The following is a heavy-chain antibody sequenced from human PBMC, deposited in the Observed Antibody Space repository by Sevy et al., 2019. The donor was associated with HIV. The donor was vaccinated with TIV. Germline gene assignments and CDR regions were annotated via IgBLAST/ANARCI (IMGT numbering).Heavy chain of an antibody. CDR1: GFSVSSNY. J-gene: IGHJ3*02. CDR3: ARAVPYSGGFGAFDI. CDR2: IYSDGST. V-gene: IGHV3-66*01. Sequence: GGSLRLSCVVSGFSVSSNYMPWVRQAPGKGLEWVSLIYSDGSTYYADSVKGRFTISRDNSKNTLYLQMNSLRAEDTAVYYCARAVPYSGGFGAFDIWGQGTMVTVSS. D-gene: IGHD1-26*01.